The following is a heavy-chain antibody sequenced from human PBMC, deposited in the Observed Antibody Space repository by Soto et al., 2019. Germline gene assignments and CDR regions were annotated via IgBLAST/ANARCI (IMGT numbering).Heavy chain of an antibody. V-gene: IGHV1-69*12. J-gene: IGHJ4*02. D-gene: IGHD3-22*01. CDR3: ARVTTPDDYDSSGYSDY. CDR1: GGTFSSYA. CDR2: IIPIFGTA. Sequence: QVQLVQSGAEVKKPGSSVKVSCKASGGTFSSYAISWVRQAPGQGLEWVGGIIPIFGTANYAQKVQGRVTITADESTSTAYMELRSLRSEDTAVYYCARVTTPDDYDSSGYSDYWGQGTLVTVSS.